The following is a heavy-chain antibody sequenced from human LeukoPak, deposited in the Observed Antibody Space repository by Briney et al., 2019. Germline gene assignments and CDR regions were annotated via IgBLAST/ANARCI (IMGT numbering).Heavy chain of an antibody. CDR2: MSPNSGNT. J-gene: IGHJ4*02. CDR3: TRGRPNWGYDY. V-gene: IGHV1-8*01. CDR1: GYTFTSYD. Sequence: GASVKVTCKSSGYTFTSYDINGVRQTTGQGLAWMGWMSPNSGNTGYAQKFQGRVTMTRSTSMSTAYMELSSLKSEDTAVYYCTRGRPNWGYDYWGQGTLVTVSS. D-gene: IGHD7-27*01.